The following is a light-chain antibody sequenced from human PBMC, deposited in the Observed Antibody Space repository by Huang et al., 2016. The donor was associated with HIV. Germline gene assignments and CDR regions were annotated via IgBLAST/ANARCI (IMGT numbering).Light chain of an antibody. CDR3: MQALQTPRT. V-gene: IGKV2-28*01. J-gene: IGKJ5*01. CDR1: QPLLHSNGYNY. Sequence: DIVMTQSPLSLPVTPGEPASISCRSSQPLLHSNGYNYLDWYLQKPGQSPHLLIYLGSNRASGVPDRFSGSGSVTDFTLKISRVEADDVGIYYCMQALQTPRTFGQGTRLEIK. CDR2: LGS.